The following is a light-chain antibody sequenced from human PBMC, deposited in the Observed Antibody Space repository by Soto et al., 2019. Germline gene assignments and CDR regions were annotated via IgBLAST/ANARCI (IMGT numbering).Light chain of an antibody. Sequence: QAVVTQEPSLTVSPGGTVTLTCGCSTGAVTSGLFPYWSQQRPGQAPMTLSYNRSNKHSWTPARFSGSLLGGKPALTLSGVQPEDEAEYNCLLSQSSARGVFGGGTKLTVL. CDR1: TGAVTSGLF. V-gene: IGLV7-46*01. CDR2: NRS. J-gene: IGLJ3*02. CDR3: LLSQSSARGV.